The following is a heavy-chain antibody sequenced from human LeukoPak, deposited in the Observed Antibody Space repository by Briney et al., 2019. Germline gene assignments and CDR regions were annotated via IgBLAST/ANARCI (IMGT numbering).Heavy chain of an antibody. CDR2: MNPNSGNT. CDR1: GYTFTSYD. D-gene: IGHD6-19*01. V-gene: IGHV1-8*01. CDR3: ARGRREWLVQSAEYFQH. J-gene: IGHJ1*01. Sequence: ASVKVSCKASGYTFTSYDINWVRQATGQGLEWMGWMNPNSGNTGYAQKFQGRVTITADESTSTAYMELSSLRSEDTAVYYCARGRREWLVQSAEYFQHWGQGTLVTVSS.